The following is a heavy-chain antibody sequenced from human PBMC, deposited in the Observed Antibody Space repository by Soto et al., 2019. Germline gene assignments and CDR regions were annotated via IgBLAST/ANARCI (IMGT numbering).Heavy chain of an antibody. J-gene: IGHJ6*02. V-gene: IGHV5-10-1*01. CDR2: IDPSDSYT. CDR3: ARHDGV. CDR1: GYSFTSYW. D-gene: IGHD3-16*01. Sequence: EVQLVQSGAEVKKPGESLRISCKGSGYSFTSYWISWVRQMPGKGLEWMGRIDPSDSYTNYSPSFQGHVTISADKSIPPAHPQWGRLKAPDNRLYYCARHDGVWGQGTTVTVSS.